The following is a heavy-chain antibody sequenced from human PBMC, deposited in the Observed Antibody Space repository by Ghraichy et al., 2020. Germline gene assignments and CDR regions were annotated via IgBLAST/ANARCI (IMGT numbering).Heavy chain of an antibody. D-gene: IGHD5-24*01. CDR3: ARHRWLQPKPKNYFDY. J-gene: IGHJ4*02. Sequence: SVKVSCKASGGTFSSYAISWVRQAPGQGLEWMGGIIPIFGIANYAQKFQGRVTITADKSTSTAYMELSSLRSEDTAVYYCARHRWLQPKPKNYFDYWGQGTLVTVSS. CDR1: GGTFSSYA. CDR2: IIPIFGIA. V-gene: IGHV1-69*10.